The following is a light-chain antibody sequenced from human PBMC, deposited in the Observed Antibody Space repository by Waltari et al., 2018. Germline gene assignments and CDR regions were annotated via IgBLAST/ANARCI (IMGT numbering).Light chain of an antibody. V-gene: IGKV3-20*01. Sequence: EIVLTQSPGTLSLSPGERATLSCRASQSVSSTFLAWYQQKPGQAPRHLIYVASNRATGIPDRCSGSGSGTDFTLTISRLEPEDFAVYYCQQYGDTPYTFGQGTKLEIK. CDR2: VAS. CDR3: QQYGDTPYT. CDR1: QSVSSTF. J-gene: IGKJ2*01.